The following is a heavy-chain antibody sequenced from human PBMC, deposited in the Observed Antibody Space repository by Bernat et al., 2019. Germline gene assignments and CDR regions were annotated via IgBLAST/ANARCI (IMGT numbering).Heavy chain of an antibody. J-gene: IGHJ3*02. CDR1: GFTFSSYA. Sequence: EVQLVESGGGLVQPGGSLRLSCAASGFTFSSYAMSWVRQAPGKGLEWVSAISGSGGSTYYADSVKGRFTISRDNSKNTLYLQMNSLRAEDTAVYYCAKDKLYGSSWYGAFDIWGQGTMVTVSS. CDR3: AKDKLYGSSWYGAFDI. D-gene: IGHD6-13*01. CDR2: ISGSGGST. V-gene: IGHV3-23*04.